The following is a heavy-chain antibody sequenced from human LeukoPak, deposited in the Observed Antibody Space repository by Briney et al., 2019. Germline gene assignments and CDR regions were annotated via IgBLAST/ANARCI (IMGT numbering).Heavy chain of an antibody. Sequence: SVKVSCKASGGTFSSYAISWVRQAPGRGLEWMGGIIPIFGTANYAQKFQGRVTITTDESTSTAYMELSSLRSEDTAVYYCARDHVGHYFFDYWGQGTLVTVSS. CDR1: GGTFSSYA. J-gene: IGHJ4*02. V-gene: IGHV1-69*05. D-gene: IGHD1-26*01. CDR3: ARDHVGHYFFDY. CDR2: IIPIFGTA.